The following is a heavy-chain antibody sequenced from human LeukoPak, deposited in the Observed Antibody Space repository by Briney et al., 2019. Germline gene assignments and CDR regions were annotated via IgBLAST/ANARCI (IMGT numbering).Heavy chain of an antibody. CDR1: GFTFSSYA. J-gene: IGHJ5*02. CDR3: ARDRLRYLDWSPSDFDP. D-gene: IGHD3-9*01. CDR2: ISYDGSNK. Sequence: GGSLRLSCAASGFTFSSYAMHWVRQAPGKGLEWVAVISYDGSNKYYADSVKGRFTISRDNSKNTLYLQMNSLRAEDTAVYYCARDRLRYLDWSPSDFDPWGQGTLVTVSS. V-gene: IGHV3-30-3*01.